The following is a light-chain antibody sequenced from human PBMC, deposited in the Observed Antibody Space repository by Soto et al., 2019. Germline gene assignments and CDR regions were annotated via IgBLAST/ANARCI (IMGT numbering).Light chain of an antibody. CDR3: QHYNNWPPWT. CDR2: GAS. Sequence: EIVLTQSPGTLSLSPGERATLSCRASQSVGSSYLAWYQQRPGQAPRLLIYGASTRAPGIPARFSGSGSETEFTLTISSLQSEDFAVYYCQHYNNWPPWTFGQGTKVDIK. V-gene: IGKV3-15*01. CDR1: QSVGSSY. J-gene: IGKJ1*01.